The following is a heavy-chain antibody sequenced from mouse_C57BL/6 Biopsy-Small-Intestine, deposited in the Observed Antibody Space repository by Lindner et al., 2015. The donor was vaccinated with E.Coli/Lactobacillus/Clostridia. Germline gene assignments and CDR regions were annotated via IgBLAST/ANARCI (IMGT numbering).Heavy chain of an antibody. D-gene: IGHD2-4*01. J-gene: IGHJ3*01. CDR2: ITVYNGYT. CDR3: ARGLGYYDSRGYYNGAQSDDN. CDR1: GYSFTSYG. V-gene: IGHV1-7*01. Sequence: SVKVSCKASGYSFTSYGFSWVRQAPGQGPEWMGWITVYNGYTRYAQKFQDRVTMTTDTSTGTVYMELRRLTSDDTAVYYCARGLGYYDSRGYYNGAQSDDNWGQGTLVTVS.